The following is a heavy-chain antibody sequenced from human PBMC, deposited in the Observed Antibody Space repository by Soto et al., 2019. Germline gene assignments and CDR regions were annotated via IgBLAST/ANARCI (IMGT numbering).Heavy chain of an antibody. Sequence: GASVKVSCKASGYTFTSYGISWVRQAPGQGLEWMGWINAYNGNTNYAQKLQGRVTMTTDTSTSTAYMELRSLRSDDTAVYYCARDYYGSGDNWFDPWGQGTLVTVSS. CDR1: GYTFTSYG. CDR2: INAYNGNT. D-gene: IGHD3-10*01. J-gene: IGHJ5*02. V-gene: IGHV1-18*01. CDR3: ARDYYGSGDNWFDP.